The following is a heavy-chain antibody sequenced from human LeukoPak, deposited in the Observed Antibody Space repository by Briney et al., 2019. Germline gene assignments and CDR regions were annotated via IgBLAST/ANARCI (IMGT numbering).Heavy chain of an antibody. Sequence: GXGLEWGAVISYDGSNKYYADSVKGRFTISRDNSKNTLYLQMNSLRAEDTAVYYCAKVKTNWAYFDYWGQGTLVTVSS. CDR3: AKVKTNWAYFDY. D-gene: IGHD7-27*01. J-gene: IGHJ4*02. CDR2: ISYDGSNK. V-gene: IGHV3-30*18.